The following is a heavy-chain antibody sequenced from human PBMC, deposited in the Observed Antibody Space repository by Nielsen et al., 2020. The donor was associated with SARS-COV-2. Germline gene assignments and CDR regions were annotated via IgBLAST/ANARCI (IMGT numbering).Heavy chain of an antibody. D-gene: IGHD2-21*02. CDR3: AKGDHPRVTYYFDY. Sequence: GGSLRLSCAASEFTFSSYAMSWVRQAPGKGLEWVSAISGSGGSTYYADSVKGRFTISRDNSKNTLYLQMNSLRAEDTAVYYCAKGDHPRVTYYFDYWGQGTLVTVSS. CDR2: ISGSGGST. CDR1: EFTFSSYA. J-gene: IGHJ4*02. V-gene: IGHV3-23*01.